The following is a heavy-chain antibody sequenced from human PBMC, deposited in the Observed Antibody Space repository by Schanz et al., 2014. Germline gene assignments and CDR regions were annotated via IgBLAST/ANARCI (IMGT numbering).Heavy chain of an antibody. Sequence: EVQLVESGGGLVQPGGSLRLSCAASGFTFSSHWMHWVRQDPGKGLVWVARINSVGSNTDYADSVTGRFTISRDNSKNTVYLQMNSLRPGDTAVYYCAKQHIVRGVIYLNWFDSWGQGTLVTVSS. CDR1: GFTFSSHW. CDR2: INSVGSNT. V-gene: IGHV3-74*01. CDR3: AKQHIVRGVIYLNWFDS. J-gene: IGHJ5*01. D-gene: IGHD3-10*01.